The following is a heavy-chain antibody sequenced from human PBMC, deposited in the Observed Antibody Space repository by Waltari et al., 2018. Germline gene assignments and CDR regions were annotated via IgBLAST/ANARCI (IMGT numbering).Heavy chain of an antibody. Sequence: EVQLVESGGGLVQPGGSLRLSCAASGFIRSRYWMSWVRQAPGKGLEWVANIKYDGSEKHYVDSVKGRFTISRDNLKDSLYLQMNSLRVEDTAVYYCVRDLVNFWLSFDALDMWGQGTMVTVSS. V-gene: IGHV3-7*01. J-gene: IGHJ3*02. CDR2: IKYDGSEK. CDR3: VRDLVNFWLSFDALDM. D-gene: IGHD3-3*01. CDR1: GFIRSRYW.